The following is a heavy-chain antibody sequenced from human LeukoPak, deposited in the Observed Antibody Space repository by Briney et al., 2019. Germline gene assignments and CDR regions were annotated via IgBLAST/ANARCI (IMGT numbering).Heavy chain of an antibody. CDR2: INPSSGST. J-gene: IGHJ6*02. D-gene: IGHD1-14*01. CDR3: ARDNPKYGMDV. CDR1: GNTFTSYY. V-gene: IGHV1-46*01. Sequence: ASVKVSCKASGNTFTSYYIHWVRQAPGQGLEWMGIINPSSGSTNYAQKFQGRVTITADESTSTAYMELSSLRSEDTAVYYCARDNPKYGMDVWGQGTTVTVSS.